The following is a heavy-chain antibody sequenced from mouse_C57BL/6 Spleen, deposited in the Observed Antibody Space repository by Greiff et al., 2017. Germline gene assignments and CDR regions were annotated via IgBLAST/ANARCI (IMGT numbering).Heavy chain of an antibody. V-gene: IGHV5-12*01. CDR2: ISNGGGST. Sequence: EVKLVESGGGLVQPGGSLKLSCAASGFTFSDYYMYWVRQTPVKRLEWVAYISNGGGSTYYPDTVKGRFTISRDNAKNTLYLQMSRLKSEDTARYYCARHGSYWYFDVWGTGTTVTVSS. CDR1: GFTFSDYY. CDR3: ARHGSYWYFDV. J-gene: IGHJ1*03.